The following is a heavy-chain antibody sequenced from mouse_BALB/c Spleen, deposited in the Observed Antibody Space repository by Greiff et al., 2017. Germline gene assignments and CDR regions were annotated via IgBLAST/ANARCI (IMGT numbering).Heavy chain of an antibody. CDR3: ARSDGAY. CDR1: GFTFSSFG. D-gene: IGHD2-3*01. V-gene: IGHV5-17*02. Sequence: EVQGVESGGGLVQPGGSRKLSSAAPGFTFSSFGMHWVRQGPEKGLGWVAYIISGSSIIYYADTVKGRFTISKDNPKHTLFLQMTSLRSEDTAMYYCARSDGAYWGQGTLVTVSA. J-gene: IGHJ3*01. CDR2: IISGSSII.